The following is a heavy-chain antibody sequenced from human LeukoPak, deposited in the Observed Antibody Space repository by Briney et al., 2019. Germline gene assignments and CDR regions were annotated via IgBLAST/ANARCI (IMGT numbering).Heavy chain of an antibody. CDR1: GGSISTYC. D-gene: IGHD5-18*01. J-gene: IGHJ4*02. CDR3: ARDRSGYSEYYFDH. CDR2: IYPSGST. Sequence: SETLSLTCTVSGGSISTYCWSWIRQPAGKGLEGIGRIYPSGSTFYNPSLKSRVTISIDKSKNQFFLNLTSVTAADTALYYCARDRSGYSEYYFDHWGQGSLVTVSS. V-gene: IGHV4-4*07.